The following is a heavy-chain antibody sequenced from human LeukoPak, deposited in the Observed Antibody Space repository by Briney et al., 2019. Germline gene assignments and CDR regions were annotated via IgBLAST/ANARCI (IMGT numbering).Heavy chain of an antibody. CDR1: GYTFTSYD. CDR2: MNPNSGNT. Sequence: ASVKVSCKASGYTFTSYDINWVRQATGQGLEWMGWMNPNSGNTGYAQKFQGRVTMTRNTSIGTAYMELSSLRSEDTAVYYCARNGPSADDAFDIWGQGTMVTVSS. J-gene: IGHJ3*02. D-gene: IGHD2-8*01. CDR3: ARNGPSADDAFDI. V-gene: IGHV1-8*01.